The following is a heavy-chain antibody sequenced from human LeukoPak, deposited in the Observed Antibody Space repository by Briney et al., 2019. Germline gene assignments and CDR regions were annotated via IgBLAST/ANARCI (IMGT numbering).Heavy chain of an antibody. V-gene: IGHV4-4*09. CDR3: ARGYGSGSLYYFDY. J-gene: IGHJ4*02. Sequence: PSETLSLTCTVSGGSISSYYWSWIRQPPGKGLEWIGYIYTSGSTNYNPSLKSRVTISVDTSKNQFSLKLSSVTAADTAVYYCARGYGSGSLYYFDYWGQGTLVTVSS. CDR1: GGSISSYY. D-gene: IGHD3-10*01. CDR2: IYTSGST.